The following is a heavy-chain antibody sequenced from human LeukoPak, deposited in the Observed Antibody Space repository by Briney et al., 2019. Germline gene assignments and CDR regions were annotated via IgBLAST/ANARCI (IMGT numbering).Heavy chain of an antibody. CDR3: VNGAADIVVVGVVDHAFDI. CDR2: MSYTGYA. CDR1: GFTLTGYV. Sequence: PGGSLRLSCSASGFTLTGYVVHWVRQAPGKGLEYVSAMSYTGYAYYADSVKGRFTISRDNSKNPLYLQMSSLRAEDTAVYYCVNGAADIVVVGVVDHAFDIGGQGTMVTVSS. J-gene: IGHJ3*02. D-gene: IGHD2-15*01. V-gene: IGHV3-64D*09.